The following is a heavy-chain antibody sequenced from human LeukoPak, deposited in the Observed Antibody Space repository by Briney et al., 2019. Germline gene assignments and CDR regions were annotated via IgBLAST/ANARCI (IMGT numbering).Heavy chain of an antibody. J-gene: IGHJ4*02. CDR3: ARHGPLDCRRTSCSFDY. D-gene: IGHD2-2*01. CDR2: IYYSGST. CDR1: GGSISSGGYY. V-gene: IGHV4-31*03. Sequence: SETLSLTCTVSGGSISSGGYYWSWIRQHPGKGLEWIGYIYYSGSTYYNPSLKSRVTISVDTSKNQFSLKLSSVTAADTAVYYCARHGPLDCRRTSCSFDYWGQGTLVTVSS.